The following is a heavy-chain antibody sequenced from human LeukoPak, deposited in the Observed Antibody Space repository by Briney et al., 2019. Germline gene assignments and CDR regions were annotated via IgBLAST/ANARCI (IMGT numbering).Heavy chain of an antibody. CDR3: AREPSSGWYPHYYYGMDV. CDR2: IYYSGRT. J-gene: IGHJ6*02. Sequence: SETLSLTCTVPGGSLSSYYWSWIRQPPGKGLEWIGYIYYSGRTNYNHSLKSRVSISVDTSKNQCSLKLSSVTAADTAVYYCAREPSSGWYPHYYYGMDVWGQGTTVTVSS. CDR1: GGSLSSYY. D-gene: IGHD6-19*01. V-gene: IGHV4-59*01.